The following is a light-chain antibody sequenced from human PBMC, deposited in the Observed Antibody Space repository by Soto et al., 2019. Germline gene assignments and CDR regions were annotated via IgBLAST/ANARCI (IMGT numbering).Light chain of an antibody. Sequence: DIQMTQSPSTLSASVGDRVTITCRASQSISSWLAWYQQKPGKDPKLLIYKASSLESGVPSRFSGSGSGTDFPLTISSLQPDDFAAYYCQQYNSYWTFGQGTKVEIK. V-gene: IGKV1-5*03. CDR2: KAS. CDR3: QQYNSYWT. J-gene: IGKJ1*01. CDR1: QSISSW.